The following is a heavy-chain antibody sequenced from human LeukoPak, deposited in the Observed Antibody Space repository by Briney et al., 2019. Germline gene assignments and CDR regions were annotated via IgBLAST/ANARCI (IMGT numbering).Heavy chain of an antibody. Sequence: SETLSLTCTVSGGSVSSSGYYWGWIRQPSGQGLEWLGTIDYSGTTYHNPSLKSRVTISIDTSKNHFSLKLNSVTAADTAVYYCTRDSGSWSVDYWGQGTLVTVSS. CDR2: IDYSGTT. V-gene: IGHV4-39*02. D-gene: IGHD1-26*01. CDR1: GGSVSSSGYY. CDR3: TRDSGSWSVDY. J-gene: IGHJ4*02.